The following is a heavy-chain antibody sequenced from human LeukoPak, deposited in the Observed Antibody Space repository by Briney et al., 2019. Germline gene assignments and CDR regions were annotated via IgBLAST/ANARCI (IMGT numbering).Heavy chain of an antibody. Sequence: GRSLRLSCAASGFTFSSYGMHWVRQAPGKGLEWVAVISYDGSNKYYADSVKGRFTISRDNSKNTLYLQMNSLRAEDTAVYYCAKDPCGGDCYAHDFWGQGTLVTVSS. D-gene: IGHD2-21*02. CDR1: GFTFSSYG. V-gene: IGHV3-30*18. CDR3: AKDPCGGDCYAHDF. J-gene: IGHJ4*02. CDR2: ISYDGSNK.